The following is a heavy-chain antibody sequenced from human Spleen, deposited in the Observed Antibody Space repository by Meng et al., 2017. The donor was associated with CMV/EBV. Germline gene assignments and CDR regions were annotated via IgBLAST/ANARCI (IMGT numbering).Heavy chain of an antibody. J-gene: IGHJ5*02. CDR2: IYSGGSST. CDR3: AKYRQGWFDP. CDR1: GFTFSSYA. Sequence: GESLKISCAASGFTFSSYAMSWVRQAPGKGLEWVSVIYSGGSSTYYADSEKGRFTISRDNSKNTLYLQMNSLRAEDTAVYYCAKYRQGWFDPWGQGTLVTVSS. D-gene: IGHD3-16*02. V-gene: IGHV3-23*03.